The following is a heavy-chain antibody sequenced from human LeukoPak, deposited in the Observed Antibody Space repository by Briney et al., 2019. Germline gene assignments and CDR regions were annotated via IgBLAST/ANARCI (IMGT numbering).Heavy chain of an antibody. D-gene: IGHD2-15*01. V-gene: IGHV1-69*13. J-gene: IGHJ4*02. CDR3: AWGYCSGGNCYSDLFDS. CDR1: GGSFSSYS. Sequence: GASVKVSCKASGGSFSSYSISWVRQAPGQGLEWMGGILTISGTTNYAPKFQGRVTITADESTTKAYMELSSLRSEVTAVYYCAWGYCSGGNCYSDLFDSWGQGTLVTVSS. CDR2: ILTISGTT.